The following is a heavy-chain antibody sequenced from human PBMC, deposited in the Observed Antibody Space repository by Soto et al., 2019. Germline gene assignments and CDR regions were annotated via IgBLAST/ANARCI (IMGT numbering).Heavy chain of an antibody. V-gene: IGHV1-69*06. CDR3: ARGYYDSSGYLSAPSAQCPFDI. CDR1: GGTFSSYA. CDR2: IIPIFGTA. Sequence: SVKVSCKASGGTFSSYAISWVRQAPGQGLEWMGGIIPIFGTANYAQKFQGRVTITADKSTSTAYMELSTLRSEDTAVYYCARGYYDSSGYLSAPSAQCPFDIWGQGTMVTVSS. J-gene: IGHJ3*02. D-gene: IGHD3-22*01.